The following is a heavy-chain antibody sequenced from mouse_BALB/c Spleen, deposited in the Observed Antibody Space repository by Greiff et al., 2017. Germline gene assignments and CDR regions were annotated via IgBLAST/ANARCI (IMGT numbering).Heavy chain of an antibody. CDR2: INPSNGGT. CDR3: TRRGLLRVGFAY. D-gene: IGHD1-1*01. V-gene: IGHV1S81*02. Sequence: VQLQQPGAELVKPGASVKLSCKASGYTFTSYYMYWVKQRPGQGLEWIGGINPSNGGTNFNEKFKSKATLTVDKSSSTAYMQLSSLTSEDSAVYYCTRRGLLRVGFAYWGQGTLVTVSA. J-gene: IGHJ3*01. CDR1: GYTFTSYY.